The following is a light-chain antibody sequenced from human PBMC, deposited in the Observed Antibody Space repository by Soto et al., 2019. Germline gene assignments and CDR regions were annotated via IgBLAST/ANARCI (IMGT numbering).Light chain of an antibody. CDR1: QGISSY. J-gene: IGKJ1*01. Sequence: AIRMTQSPSSLSASTGDRVTITCRASQGISSYLAWYQQKPGKAPKLLIDAASTLQSGVPSRFSGSGSGTDFTLTISSLQPEDFATYYCQQSYSTPQAFGQGTKVDIK. CDR2: AAS. CDR3: QQSYSTPQA. V-gene: IGKV1-8*01.